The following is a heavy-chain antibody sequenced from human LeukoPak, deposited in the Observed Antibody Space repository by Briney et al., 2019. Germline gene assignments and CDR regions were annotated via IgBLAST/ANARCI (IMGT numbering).Heavy chain of an antibody. CDR3: AKVWRGVGTTAVARSYYFDY. CDR2: ISGSGGST. D-gene: IGHD3-3*01. V-gene: IGHV3-23*01. J-gene: IGHJ4*02. Sequence: PGGSLRLSCAASGFTFSSYAMSWVRQAPGRGLEWVSAISGSGGSTYYADSVKGRFTISRDNSKNTLYLQMHSLRAEDTAVYYCAKVWRGVGTTAVARSYYFDYWGQGTLVTVSS. CDR1: GFTFSSYA.